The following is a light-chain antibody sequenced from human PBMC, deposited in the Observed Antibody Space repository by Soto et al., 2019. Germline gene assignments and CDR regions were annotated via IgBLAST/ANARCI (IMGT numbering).Light chain of an antibody. V-gene: IGKV1-33*01. Sequence: DIQMTQSPSSLSASVGDRVTITCQASQDIDNYLNWFRHKPGKAPKLLIYDASNLETGVPSRFSGSGSGTDFTFTISSLQPEDIATYYCQRSDSYSQTFGQGTKVEIK. CDR3: QRSDSYSQT. J-gene: IGKJ1*01. CDR2: DAS. CDR1: QDIDNY.